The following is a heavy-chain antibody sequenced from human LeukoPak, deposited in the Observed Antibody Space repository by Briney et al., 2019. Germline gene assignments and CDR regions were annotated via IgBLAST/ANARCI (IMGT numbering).Heavy chain of an antibody. V-gene: IGHV1-2*02. CDR1: GYTFTGYY. CDR2: IKPNSGGT. Sequence: ASVKVSCKASGYTFTGYYMHWVRQAPGQGLECMGWIKPNSGGTNYQGRVTMTRDTSISTAYMELSRLRSDDTAVYYCARDRYYDSSGYYLDAFNIWGQGTMVTVSS. J-gene: IGHJ3*02. D-gene: IGHD3-22*01. CDR3: ARDRYYDSSGYYLDAFNI.